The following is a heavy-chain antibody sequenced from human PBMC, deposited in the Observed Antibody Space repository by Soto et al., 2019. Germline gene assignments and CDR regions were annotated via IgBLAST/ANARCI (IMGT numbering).Heavy chain of an antibody. J-gene: IGHJ4*02. D-gene: IGHD6-13*01. Sequence: EVQLLESGGGLVQPGGSLRLSCAASGFTFSSYAMSWVRQAPGKGLEWVSAISGSGGSTYYADSVTDRFTISRDNSKNTLYLQMNSLRAEDTAVYYCGKDVGYIAAAGTLGWGQGTLVTVSS. CDR2: ISGSGGST. CDR3: GKDVGYIAAAGTLG. V-gene: IGHV3-23*01. CDR1: GFTFSSYA.